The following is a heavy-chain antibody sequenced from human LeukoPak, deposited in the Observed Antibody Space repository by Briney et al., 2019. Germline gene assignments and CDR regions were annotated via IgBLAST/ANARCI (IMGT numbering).Heavy chain of an antibody. CDR2: ISAYNGNT. Sequence: ASVTVSCTASGYTFTNHAMHWVRQAPGQGLEWMGWISAYNGNTNYAQKLQGRVTMTTDTSTSTAYMELRSLRSDDTAVYYCARVNQHYGSARFYYYYGMDVWGQGTTVTVSS. J-gene: IGHJ6*02. CDR1: GYTFTNHA. CDR3: ARVNQHYGSARFYYYYGMDV. V-gene: IGHV1-18*01. D-gene: IGHD3-10*01.